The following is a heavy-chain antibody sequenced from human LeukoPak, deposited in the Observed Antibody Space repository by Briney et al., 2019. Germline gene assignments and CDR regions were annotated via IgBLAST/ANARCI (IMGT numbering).Heavy chain of an antibody. CDR2: IYYSGST. J-gene: IGHJ5*02. CDR3: ARDSKMNWNYGSWFDP. Sequence: SETLSLTCTVSGGSISSYYWSWIRQPPGKGLEWIGYIYYSGSTNYNPSLKSRVTISVDTSKNQFSLKLSSVTAADTAVYYCARDSKMNWNYGSWFDPWGQGTLVTVSS. CDR1: GGSISSYY. D-gene: IGHD1-7*01. V-gene: IGHV4-59*12.